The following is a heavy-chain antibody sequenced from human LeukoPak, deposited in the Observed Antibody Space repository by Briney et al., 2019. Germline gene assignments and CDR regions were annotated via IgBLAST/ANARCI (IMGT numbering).Heavy chain of an antibody. D-gene: IGHD2-8*01. CDR1: GGSISSDTYY. Sequence: PSQTLSLTCTVSGGSISSDTYYWRWIQQPAGKGLEWIERIYTSGSTNYNPSLKSRVTISVDTSKNQFSLKLNSVTAADTAVYYCARDLYGYFQHWGQGTLVTVSS. CDR3: ARDLYGYFQH. J-gene: IGHJ1*01. V-gene: IGHV4-61*02. CDR2: IYTSGST.